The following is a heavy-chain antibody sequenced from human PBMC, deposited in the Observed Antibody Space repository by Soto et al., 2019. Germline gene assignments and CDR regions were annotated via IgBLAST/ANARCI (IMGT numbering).Heavy chain of an antibody. J-gene: IGHJ4*02. CDR3: ARALYDSSGYCYIFDY. CDR1: GGSVSSGCYS. V-gene: IGHV4-61*01. D-gene: IGHD3-22*01. Sequence: QVQLQESGPGLVKPSETLSLTCTVSGGSVSSGCYSWTWIRQPPGKGLEWIGYIYYSGSTNYNPSLKSRVTISVYTSKNQFSLKLSSVSAADTVVYYCARALYDSSGYCYIFDYWGQGTLATFSS. CDR2: IYYSGST.